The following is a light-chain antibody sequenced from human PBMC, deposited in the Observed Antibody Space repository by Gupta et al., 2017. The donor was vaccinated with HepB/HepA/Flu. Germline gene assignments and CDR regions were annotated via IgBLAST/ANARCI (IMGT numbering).Light chain of an antibody. Sequence: EIVMTQSPATLSVSPGERATLSCRASQSVSSNLAWYQQKPGQAPRLLIYGASTRATGIPARFSGSGYGTEFTLTISSRQSEDFAVYYCQQYNNWPPVTFGQGTRMEIK. J-gene: IGKJ5*01. CDR1: QSVSSN. V-gene: IGKV3-15*01. CDR3: QQYNNWPPVT. CDR2: GAS.